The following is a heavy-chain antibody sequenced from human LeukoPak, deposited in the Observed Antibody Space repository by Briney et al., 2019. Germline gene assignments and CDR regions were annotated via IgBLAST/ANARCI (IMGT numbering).Heavy chain of an antibody. Sequence: ASVKVSCKASGYTFTSYYMHWVRQAPGQGLEWMGIINPSCGSTIYAQKFQCRVTMTSDTSTSTVYMELSSLRSEDTAVYYCARDHPDSSGWYVGYNWFDPWGQGTLVTVSP. V-gene: IGHV1-46*01. D-gene: IGHD6-19*01. CDR1: GYTFTSYY. CDR2: INPSCGST. J-gene: IGHJ5*02. CDR3: ARDHPDSSGWYVGYNWFDP.